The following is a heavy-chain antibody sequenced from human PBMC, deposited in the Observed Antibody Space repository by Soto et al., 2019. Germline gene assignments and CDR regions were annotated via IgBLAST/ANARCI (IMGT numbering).Heavy chain of an antibody. J-gene: IGHJ4*02. CDR3: ARGVRFTFGFDS. CDR1: GFTFSTSS. D-gene: IGHD3-16*01. Sequence: EGQLLESGGGLVHPGGSLSLSCAASGFTFSTSSMSWVRQPPGKGLEWGAAISGDRAAIYYADSAKGRFTIYRDNSRDTLYLQMNSLRAEDTALYFCARGVRFTFGFDSLGEGTLISFSS. CDR2: ISGDRAAI. V-gene: IGHV3-23*01.